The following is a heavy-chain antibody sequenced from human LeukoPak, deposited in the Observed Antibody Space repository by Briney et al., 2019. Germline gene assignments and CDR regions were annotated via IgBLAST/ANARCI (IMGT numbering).Heavy chain of an antibody. Sequence: PSETLSLTCTVSGASISSYYWSWIRQPPGKGLEWIGYIYYSGSTNYNPSLKSRVTISVDTSKNQFSLKLSSVTAADTAVYYCARHAYYDFWSGLIGYFDYWGQGTLVTVSS. CDR1: GASISSYY. V-gene: IGHV4-59*08. D-gene: IGHD3-3*01. CDR2: IYYSGST. CDR3: ARHAYYDFWSGLIGYFDY. J-gene: IGHJ4*02.